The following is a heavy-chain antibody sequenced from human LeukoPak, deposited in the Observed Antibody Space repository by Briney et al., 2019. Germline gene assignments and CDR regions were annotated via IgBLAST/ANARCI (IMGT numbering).Heavy chain of an antibody. CDR1: GGSISSGGYS. Sequence: PSQTLSLTCAVSGGSISSGGYSWSWIRQPPGKSLEWIGYIYHSGSTYYNPSLKSRVTISVDRSKNQFSLELSSVTAADTAVYYCARAYCSGGYCDYFDYWGQGTLVTVSS. CDR3: ARAYCSGGYCDYFDY. V-gene: IGHV4-30-2*01. CDR2: IYHSGST. D-gene: IGHD2-15*01. J-gene: IGHJ4*02.